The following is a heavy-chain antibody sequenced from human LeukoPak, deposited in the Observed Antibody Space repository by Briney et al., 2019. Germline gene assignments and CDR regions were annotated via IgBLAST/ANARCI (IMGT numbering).Heavy chain of an antibody. V-gene: IGHV3-11*04. CDR1: GFTFSDYY. J-gene: IGHJ6*03. D-gene: IGHD6-13*01. Sequence: PGGSLRLSCAASGFTFSDYYMSWIRQAPGKGLEWVSYISSSGSTIYYADSVKGRFTISRDNAKNSLYLQMNSLRAGDTAVYYCARCGSSSYYYYYMDVWGKGTTVTVSS. CDR3: ARCGSSSYYYYYMDV. CDR2: ISSSGSTI.